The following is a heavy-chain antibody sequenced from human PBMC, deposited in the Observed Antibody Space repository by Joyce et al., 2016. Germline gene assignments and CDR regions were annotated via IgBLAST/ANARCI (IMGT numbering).Heavy chain of an antibody. V-gene: IGHV3-7*03. CDR3: AKHVI. CDR1: GFTFSGYW. J-gene: IGHJ3*02. CDR2: INEDGSKK. Sequence: EVQLVESGGGLVQPGGSRRLSCEASGFTFSGYWMTWVRQGAGKGLECVARINEDGSKKYYVDSVKGRFTISRDNTKNSLFLQMNSLRAEDTAVYFCAKHVIWGQGTMVTVSS.